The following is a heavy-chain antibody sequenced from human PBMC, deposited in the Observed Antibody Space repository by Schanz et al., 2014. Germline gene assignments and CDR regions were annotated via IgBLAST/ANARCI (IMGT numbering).Heavy chain of an antibody. CDR1: GYSFTDYA. CDR2: MNSKTGNT. CDR3: ARDGEAAAGCDY. V-gene: IGHV1-8*02. J-gene: IGHJ4*02. D-gene: IGHD6-13*01. Sequence: QVQLVQSGVEVKRPGASVRVSCKASGYSFTDYAIHWVRQAPGQGLEWMGWMNSKTGNTGYAQNFQGRVTMTRNTSITTAYLELSSLRSGDTAVYYCARDGEAAAGCDYWGQGTLVTVSS.